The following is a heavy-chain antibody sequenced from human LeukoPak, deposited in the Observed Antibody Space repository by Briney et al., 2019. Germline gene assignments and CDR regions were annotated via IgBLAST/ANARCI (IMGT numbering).Heavy chain of an antibody. D-gene: IGHD3-9*01. CDR1: GGSFSGYY. V-gene: IGHV4-34*01. J-gene: IGHJ4*02. CDR3: ARGPRYYDILTGYYIGPSFGY. Sequence: SETLSLTCAVYGGSFSGYYWSWIRQPPGKGLEWIGEINHSGSTNYNPSLKSRVTISVDTSKNQFSLKLSSVTAADTAVYYCARGPRYYDILTGYYIGPSFGYWGQGTLVTVSS. CDR2: INHSGST.